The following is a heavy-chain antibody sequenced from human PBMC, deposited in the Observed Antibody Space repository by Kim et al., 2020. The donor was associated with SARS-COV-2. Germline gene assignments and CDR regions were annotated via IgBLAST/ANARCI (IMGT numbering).Heavy chain of an antibody. Sequence: ASVKVSCKVSGYTLTELSMHWVRQAPGKGREWMGGFDPEDGETIYAQKFQGRVTMTEDTSTDTAYMELSSLRSEDTAVYYCATVYIAAAGTLDYWGQGTLVTVSS. J-gene: IGHJ4*02. CDR2: FDPEDGET. D-gene: IGHD6-13*01. V-gene: IGHV1-24*01. CDR3: ATVYIAAAGTLDY. CDR1: GYTLTELS.